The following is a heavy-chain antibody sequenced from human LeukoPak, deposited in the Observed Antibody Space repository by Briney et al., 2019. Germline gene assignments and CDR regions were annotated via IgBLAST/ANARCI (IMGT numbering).Heavy chain of an antibody. J-gene: IGHJ4*02. CDR1: GGSISSSSYY. V-gene: IGHV4-39*07. CDR3: ARGRPDEYYDSSGYPAGYYFDY. CDR2: IYYSGST. D-gene: IGHD3-22*01. Sequence: SETLSLTCTVSGGSISSSSYYWGRIRQPPGKGLEWIGSIYYSGSTYYNPSLKSRVTISVDTSKNQFSLKLSSVTAADTAVYYCARGRPDEYYDSSGYPAGYYFDYWGQGTLVTVSS.